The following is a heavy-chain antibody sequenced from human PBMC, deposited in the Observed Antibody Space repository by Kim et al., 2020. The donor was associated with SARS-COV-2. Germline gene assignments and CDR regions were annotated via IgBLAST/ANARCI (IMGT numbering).Heavy chain of an antibody. CDR1: GFTFTTYS. CDR2: VNSGGDDT. CDR3: ARRSRGIGGFDY. D-gene: IGHD3-10*01. J-gene: IGHJ4*02. Sequence: GGSLRLSCGASGFTFTTYSMSWVRQAPGEGLEWISSVNSGGDDTYYEDSVKGRFTISRDNSRNTVFLQMNGLRAEDTAVYYCARRSRGIGGFDYWGQGTLVTVSS. V-gene: IGHV3-23*01.